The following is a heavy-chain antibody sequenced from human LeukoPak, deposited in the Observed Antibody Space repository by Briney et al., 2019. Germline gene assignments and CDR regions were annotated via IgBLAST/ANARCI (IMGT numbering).Heavy chain of an antibody. CDR3: ARALSNYVDYYYYYYMDV. V-gene: IGHV3-20*04. J-gene: IGHJ6*03. CDR2: INWNGVST. D-gene: IGHD4-11*01. CDR1: GFTYEDYG. Sequence: GGKLRLSCAASGFTYEDYGMSWVRQAPGKGLEWVSGINWNGVSTGYVDSVKGRFTISRDNAKTSLYLQMNSLRAEDTALYYCARALSNYVDYYYYYYMDVWGKGTTVTVSS.